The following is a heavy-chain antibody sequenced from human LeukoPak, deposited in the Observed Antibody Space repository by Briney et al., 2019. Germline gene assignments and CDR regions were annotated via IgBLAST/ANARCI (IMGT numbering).Heavy chain of an antibody. CDR1: AGSISSYY. V-gene: IGHV4-59*01. D-gene: IGHD3-10*01. Sequence: SETLSLTCTVSAGSISSYYWSWIRQPPGKGLEWIGYIYYSGSTNYNPSLKSRVTISVDTSKNQFSLKLSSVTAADTAVYCCARDRGSGSIFDYWGQGTLVTVSS. CDR3: ARDRGSGSIFDY. J-gene: IGHJ4*02. CDR2: IYYSGST.